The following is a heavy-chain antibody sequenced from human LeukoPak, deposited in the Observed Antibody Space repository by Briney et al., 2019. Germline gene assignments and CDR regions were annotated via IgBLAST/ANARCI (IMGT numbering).Heavy chain of an antibody. CDR3: ARARYSEN. J-gene: IGHJ4*02. Sequence: PGGSLRLSCAASGFTFSTYTMNWVRQAPGKGLEWVSSISSTSSNIYYADSVEGRFTISRDNAKNSLYLQMNSLRAEDTAVYYCARARYSENWGQGTLVTVSS. V-gene: IGHV3-21*01. D-gene: IGHD1-26*01. CDR2: ISSTSSNI. CDR1: GFTFSTYT.